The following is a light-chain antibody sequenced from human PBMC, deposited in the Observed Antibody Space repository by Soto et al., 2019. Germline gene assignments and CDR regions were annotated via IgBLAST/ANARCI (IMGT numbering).Light chain of an antibody. V-gene: IGKV3-11*01. Sequence: EIVLTQSPATLYLSPGERATLSCRASQSVSSLLAWYQQKPGQAPRLLIYDASNRATGIPARFSGSGSGTDFTLTISSLEPEDSAIYYCHQRSNWPPSFGPGTTVDI. J-gene: IGKJ3*01. CDR2: DAS. CDR3: HQRSNWPPS. CDR1: QSVSSL.